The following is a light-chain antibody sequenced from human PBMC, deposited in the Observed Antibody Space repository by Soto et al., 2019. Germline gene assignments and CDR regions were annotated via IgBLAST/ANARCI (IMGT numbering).Light chain of an antibody. CDR1: SSDFGDYKY. V-gene: IGLV2-14*01. Sequence: QSALTQPASVSGAPGQSVTISCTGTSSDFGDYKYVSWYQKHPGRAPKALIYEVSNRPSNVSLRFSGSKSGTTAFLTISGLQADDEADYYCSSFINRSTIVFGSGTKLTVL. J-gene: IGLJ1*01. CDR3: SSFINRSTIV. CDR2: EVS.